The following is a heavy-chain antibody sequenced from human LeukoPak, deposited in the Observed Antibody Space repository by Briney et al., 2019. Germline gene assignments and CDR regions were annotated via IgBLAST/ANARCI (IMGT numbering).Heavy chain of an antibody. CDR2: IYHSGST. Sequence: SETLSLTCTVSGGSISSYYWSWIRQPPGKGLEWIGYIYHSGSTNYNPSLKSRVTISVDTSKNQFSLKLSSVTAADTAVYYCASIAAAGTDYWGQGTLVTVSS. D-gene: IGHD6-13*01. CDR1: GGSISSYY. CDR3: ASIAAAGTDY. J-gene: IGHJ4*02. V-gene: IGHV4-59*01.